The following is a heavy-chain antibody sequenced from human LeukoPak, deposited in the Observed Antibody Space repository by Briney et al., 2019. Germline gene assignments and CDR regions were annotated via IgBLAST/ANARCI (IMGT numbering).Heavy chain of an antibody. CDR2: ISAYNGNT. V-gene: IGHV1-18*01. Sequence: ASVKVSCKASGYTFTSYGISWVRQAPGQGLEWMGWISAYNGNTNYAQKLQGRVTMTTDTSTSTAYMELSSLRSEDTAVYYCAREGSGSYYGWFDPWGQGTLVTVSS. J-gene: IGHJ5*02. CDR1: GYTFTSYG. CDR3: AREGSGSYYGWFDP. D-gene: IGHD1-26*01.